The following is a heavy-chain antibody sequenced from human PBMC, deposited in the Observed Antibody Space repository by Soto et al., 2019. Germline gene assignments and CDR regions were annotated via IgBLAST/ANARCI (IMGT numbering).Heavy chain of an antibody. Sequence: SETLSLTCTVSGGSISSSSYYWGWIGQPPGKGLEWIGSIYYSGTIYYKPSLKSRVTISVDTSKNQFSLKLRSVTAADTAVYYCARLFSSSTGNVLDYWGQGTLVTVSS. J-gene: IGHJ4*02. CDR2: IYYSGTI. D-gene: IGHD6-13*01. V-gene: IGHV4-39*01. CDR3: ARLFSSSTGNVLDY. CDR1: GGSISSSSYY.